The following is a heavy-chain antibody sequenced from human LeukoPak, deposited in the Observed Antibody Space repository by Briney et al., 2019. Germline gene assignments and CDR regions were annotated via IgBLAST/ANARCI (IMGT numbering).Heavy chain of an antibody. Sequence: GSLRLSCAASGFTFSSYAMHWVRQAPGKGLEWIGEINHSGSTNYNPSLKSRVTISVDTSKSQFSLKLSSVTAADTAIYYCARGGYYGSGNDFRFDPWGQGTLVTVSS. CDR2: INHSGST. D-gene: IGHD3-10*01. V-gene: IGHV4-34*01. CDR3: ARGGYYGSGNDFRFDP. CDR1: GFTFSSYA. J-gene: IGHJ5*02.